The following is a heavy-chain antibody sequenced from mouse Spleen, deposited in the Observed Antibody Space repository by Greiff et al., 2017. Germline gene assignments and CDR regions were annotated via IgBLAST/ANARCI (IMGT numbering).Heavy chain of an antibody. Sequence: EVKVVESGGGLVKPGGSLKLSCAASGFTFSSYAMSWVRQTPEKRLEWVATISSGGSYTYYPDSVKGRFTISRDNAKNTLYLQMSSLRSEDTAMYYCARGSGNYGFAYWGQGTLVTVSA. J-gene: IGHJ3*01. CDR2: ISSGGSYT. CDR1: GFTFSSYA. CDR3: ARGSGNYGFAY. D-gene: IGHD2-1*01. V-gene: IGHV5-9-1*01.